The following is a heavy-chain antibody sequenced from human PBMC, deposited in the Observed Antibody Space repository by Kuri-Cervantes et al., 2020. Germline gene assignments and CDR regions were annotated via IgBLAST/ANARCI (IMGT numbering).Heavy chain of an antibody. Sequence: GESLKISCAASGFTFSSYSMNWVRQAPGKGLEWVSSISSSSSYIYYADSVKGRFTISRDNAKNSLYLQMNSLRAEDTAVYYCARDLGEGPENYWGQGTLVTVSS. CDR3: ARDLGEGPENY. CDR2: ISSSSSYI. CDR1: GFTFSSYS. J-gene: IGHJ4*02. V-gene: IGHV3-21*01. D-gene: IGHD1-14*01.